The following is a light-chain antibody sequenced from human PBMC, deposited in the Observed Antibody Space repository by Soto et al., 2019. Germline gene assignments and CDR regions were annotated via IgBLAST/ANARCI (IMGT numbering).Light chain of an antibody. CDR3: QQYDKSPLT. CDR1: QSVSNSH. CDR2: GVS. Sequence: EIVLTQSPGTLSLSPGERATLSCRASQSVSNSHLAWHQQKPGQAPRLLIFGVSSRAAGIPDRFSGSGSGTDFTLTISRLEPEDYAVYYCQQYDKSPLTFGGGTRWTS. V-gene: IGKV3-20*01. J-gene: IGKJ4*01.